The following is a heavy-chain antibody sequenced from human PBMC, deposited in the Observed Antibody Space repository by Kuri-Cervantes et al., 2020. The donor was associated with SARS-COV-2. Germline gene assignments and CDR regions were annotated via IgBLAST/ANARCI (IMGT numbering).Heavy chain of an antibody. CDR2: IRYDGSNK. CDR3: ARVGGSYYYYYYMDV. CDR1: GFTFSSYA. Sequence: GESLKISCAASGFTFSSYAMHWVRQAPGKGLEWVAFIRYDGSNKYYADSVKGRFTTSRDNSKNTLYLQMNSLRAEDTAVYYCARVGGSYYYYYYMDVWGKGTTVTVSS. J-gene: IGHJ6*03. V-gene: IGHV3-30*02. D-gene: IGHD1-26*01.